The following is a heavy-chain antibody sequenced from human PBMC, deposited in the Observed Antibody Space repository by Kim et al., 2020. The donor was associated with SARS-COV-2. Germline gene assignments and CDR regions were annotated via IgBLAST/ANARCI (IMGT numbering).Heavy chain of an antibody. Sequence: ASVKVSCTASGFDFNSFAITWVRRAPGQGLEWLGWINTYNSFTRYAQKFEGRVTMTTDTSKTTVKMQLRSLTSDDTAVYYCAHWDMGYYYGSVSPPLERGMDVWGQGTTVTVSS. V-gene: IGHV1-18*01. D-gene: IGHD3-10*01. CDR2: INTYNSFT. J-gene: IGHJ6*02. CDR3: AHWDMGYYYGSVSPPLERGMDV. CDR1: GFDFNSFA.